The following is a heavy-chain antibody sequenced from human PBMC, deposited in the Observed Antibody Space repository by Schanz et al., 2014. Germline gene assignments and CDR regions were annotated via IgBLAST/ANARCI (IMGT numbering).Heavy chain of an antibody. Sequence: DVQLLESGGGLVQPGGSLRLSCAASGFTFNSYAMTWVRQAPGKGLEWVSSISHSGGSKYYADSVKGRFTVSRDNARISLYLHMNTLGAEDTAVYYCARDGDRFYHNYYMDVWGKGTTXTVSS. J-gene: IGHJ6*03. D-gene: IGHD4-17*01. CDR3: ARDGDRFYHNYYMDV. CDR1: GFTFNSYA. V-gene: IGHV3-23*01. CDR2: ISHSGGSK.